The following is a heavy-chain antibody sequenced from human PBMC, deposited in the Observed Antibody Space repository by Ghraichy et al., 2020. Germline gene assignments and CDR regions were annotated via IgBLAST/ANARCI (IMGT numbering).Heavy chain of an antibody. D-gene: IGHD4-11*01. Sequence: GGSLRLSCAASGFTFSTYSMNWVRQAPGKGLEWVSYIGSSSGTTYYADSVKGRFTISRDNAENSLYLQMNSLRDEDTAVYYCARGLYSNYRNFDYWGQGTLVTVTS. V-gene: IGHV3-48*02. CDR1: GFTFSTYS. CDR3: ARGLYSNYRNFDY. J-gene: IGHJ4*02. CDR2: IGSSSGTT.